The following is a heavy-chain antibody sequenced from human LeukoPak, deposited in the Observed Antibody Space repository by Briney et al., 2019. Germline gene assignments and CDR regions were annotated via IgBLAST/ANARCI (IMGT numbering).Heavy chain of an antibody. Sequence: ASLKVACKASGYTFTSDGMSWGLQAPGQGLEWMGWISAYNGNTNYAQKLQGRVTMTTDTSTSTAYMELRSLRSDDTAVYYCARNRGVADYSYYYMAGWGKGTTVTV. D-gene: IGHD6-19*01. CDR2: ISAYNGNT. CDR1: GYTFTSDG. J-gene: IGHJ6*03. V-gene: IGHV1-18*01. CDR3: ARNRGVADYSYYYMAG.